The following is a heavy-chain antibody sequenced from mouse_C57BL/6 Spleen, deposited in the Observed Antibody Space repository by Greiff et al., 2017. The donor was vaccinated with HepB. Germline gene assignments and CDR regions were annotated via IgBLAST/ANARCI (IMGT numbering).Heavy chain of an antibody. Sequence: QVQLQQPGAELVKPGASVKLSCKASGYTFTSYWMHWVKQRPGQGLEWIGMIHPNSGSTNYNEKFKSKATLTVDKSSSTAYMQLSSLTSEDSAVYYCARFTTVVIDYFDYWGQGTTLTVSS. J-gene: IGHJ2*01. D-gene: IGHD1-1*01. CDR3: ARFTTVVIDYFDY. V-gene: IGHV1-64*01. CDR2: IHPNSGST. CDR1: GYTFTSYW.